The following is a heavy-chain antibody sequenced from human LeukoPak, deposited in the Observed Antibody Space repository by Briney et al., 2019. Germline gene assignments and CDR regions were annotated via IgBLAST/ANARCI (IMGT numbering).Heavy chain of an antibody. CDR2: ISGSGGST. D-gene: IGHD6-19*01. J-gene: IGHJ4*02. V-gene: IGHV3-23*01. Sequence: GGSLRLSCAASGFTFSSYAMSWVRQAPGKGLEWVSAISGSGGSTYYADSVKGRFTISRDNSKNTLYLQMNSLRAEDTAVYYCARGVRIAVAGYIDYWGQGTLVTVSS. CDR3: ARGVRIAVAGYIDY. CDR1: GFTFSSYA.